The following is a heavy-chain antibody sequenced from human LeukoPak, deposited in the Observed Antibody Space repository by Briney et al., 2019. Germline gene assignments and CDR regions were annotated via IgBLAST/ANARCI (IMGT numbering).Heavy chain of an antibody. CDR3: VRSAFHAGSGNYYDY. CDR1: GFTFSNYW. J-gene: IGHJ4*02. Sequence: GGSLRLSCAASGFTFSNYWIHWVRQAPGKGLVWVSRIDNAGSITTYADSVKGRFTISRDNAENTSYLQMNSLRVEDTAVYYCVRSAFHAGSGNYYDYWGQGTLVTVSS. D-gene: IGHD3-22*01. CDR2: IDNAGSIT. V-gene: IGHV3-74*03.